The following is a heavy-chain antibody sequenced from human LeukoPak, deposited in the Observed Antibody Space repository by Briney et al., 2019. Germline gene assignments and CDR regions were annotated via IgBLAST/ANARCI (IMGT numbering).Heavy chain of an antibody. J-gene: IGHJ4*02. CDR3: AKDQGYYYDSSGYYDY. Sequence: GGSLRLSCAASGFTLSSYAMSWVRQAPGKGLEWVSAISGSGGSTYYADSVKGRFTISRDNSKNTLYLQMNSLRAEDTAVYYCAKDQGYYYDSSGYYDYWGQGTLVTVSS. V-gene: IGHV3-23*01. CDR1: GFTLSSYA. CDR2: ISGSGGST. D-gene: IGHD3-22*01.